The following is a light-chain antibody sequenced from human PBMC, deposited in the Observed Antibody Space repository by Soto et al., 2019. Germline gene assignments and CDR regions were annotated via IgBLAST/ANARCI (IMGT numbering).Light chain of an antibody. CDR1: QDITNY. J-gene: IGKJ2*01. CDR2: GAS. CDR3: QQYDNLPPDT. Sequence: DSPMTQSPSSLSASVGDRVTITCRASQDITNYLNWYRQIPGKAPELLIYGASNLETGVPSRLSGSGSGTHFTFTISSLQPEDIATYYCQQYDNLPPDTFGQGTKLEI. V-gene: IGKV1-33*01.